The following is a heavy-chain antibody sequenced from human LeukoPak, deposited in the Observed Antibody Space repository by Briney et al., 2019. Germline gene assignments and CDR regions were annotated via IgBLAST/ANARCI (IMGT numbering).Heavy chain of an antibody. D-gene: IGHD6-13*01. CDR1: GFTFSTYS. V-gene: IGHV3-48*01. J-gene: IGHJ5*02. CDR2: ISSSISTI. CDR3: AREYSSGWLNWFDP. Sequence: KPGGSLRLSCAASGFTFSTYSMNWVRQAPGKGLEWVSYISSSISTIYYADSVKGRFTISRDNAKNSLYLQMNSLRAEDTAVYYCAREYSSGWLNWFDPWGQGTQVTVSS.